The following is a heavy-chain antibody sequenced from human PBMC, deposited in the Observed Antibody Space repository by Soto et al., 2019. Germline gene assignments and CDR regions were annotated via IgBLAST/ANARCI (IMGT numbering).Heavy chain of an antibody. CDR3: ATGMAVAYFDY. V-gene: IGHV3-21*01. CDR2: ITSSSSYI. D-gene: IGHD6-19*01. CDR1: GFTFSSYS. J-gene: IGHJ4*02. Sequence: EVQLVESGGGLVKPGGSLRLSCAASGFTFSSYSMNWVRQPPGKGLEWVSYITSSSSYIYYADSLKGRFTISRDNAKNSLYLQMNSLRAEDTAVYYCATGMAVAYFDYWGQGTLVTVSS.